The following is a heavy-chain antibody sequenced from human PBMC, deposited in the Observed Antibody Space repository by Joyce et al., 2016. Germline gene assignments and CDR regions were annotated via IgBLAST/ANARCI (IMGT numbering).Heavy chain of an antibody. CDR1: GHTFASYG. Sequence: QVQLVQSGAEVKKPGASVKVSCKASGHTFASYGISWGRQAPGQGLEWMGWISTYDGDTDYAQNLQGRVTMTTDPSTNIAYMEVRSLRSDDTAVYYCARDFAVFGVLDVWGQGTTVTVSS. V-gene: IGHV1-18*01. J-gene: IGHJ6*02. CDR2: ISTYDGDT. CDR3: ARDFAVFGVLDV. D-gene: IGHD3-3*01.